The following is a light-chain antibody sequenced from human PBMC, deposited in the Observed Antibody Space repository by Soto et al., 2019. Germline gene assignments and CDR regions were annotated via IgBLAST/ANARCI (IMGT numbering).Light chain of an antibody. V-gene: IGKV3-20*01. CDR3: QQYGSSPQT. CDR1: QSVDSTF. CDR2: GAY. J-gene: IGKJ1*01. Sequence: EIVLTQPPGTLSLSPGDRATLSCRASQSVDSTFVAWYQQKPGQAPRLLIYGAYSRATGIPDRFSGSGSGTDFTLTISRLEPADCAVYYSQQYGSSPQTFGQGTKVEVK.